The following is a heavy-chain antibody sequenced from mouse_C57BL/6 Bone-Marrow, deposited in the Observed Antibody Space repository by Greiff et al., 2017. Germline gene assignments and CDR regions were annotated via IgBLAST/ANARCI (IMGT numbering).Heavy chain of an antibody. CDR3: AIYKFYGSSYRDYAMDY. CDR2: IHPSDSDT. V-gene: IGHV1-74*01. D-gene: IGHD1-1*01. J-gene: IGHJ4*01. Sequence: QVQLQQPGAELVKPGASVKVSCKASGYTFTSYWMHWVKQRPGQGLEWIGRIHPSDSDTNYNQKFKGKATLTVDKSSSPAYMQLSSLTSEDSAVYYCAIYKFYGSSYRDYAMDYWGQGTSVTVSS. CDR1: GYTFTSYW.